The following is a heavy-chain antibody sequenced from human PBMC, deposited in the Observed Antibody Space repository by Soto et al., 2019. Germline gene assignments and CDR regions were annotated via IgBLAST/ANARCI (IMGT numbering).Heavy chain of an antibody. CDR3: AIDLPYYYDSSGYSYYFDY. CDR1: GYTFTSYG. V-gene: IGHV1-18*01. D-gene: IGHD3-22*01. J-gene: IGHJ4*02. Sequence: GASVKVSCKASGYTFTSYGISWVRQAPGQGLEWMGWISAYNGNTNYAQKLQGRVTMTTDTSTSTAYMELRSLRSDDTAVYYCAIDLPYYYDSSGYSYYFDYWGQGTLVTVSS. CDR2: ISAYNGNT.